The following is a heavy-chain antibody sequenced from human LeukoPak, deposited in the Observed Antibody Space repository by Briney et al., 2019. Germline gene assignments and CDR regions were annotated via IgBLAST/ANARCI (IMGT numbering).Heavy chain of an antibody. J-gene: IGHJ6*02. CDR1: GYTFTSYG. CDR2: ISAYNGNT. CDR3: ARDQSVIFGVVIIGYYYGMDV. D-gene: IGHD3-3*01. V-gene: IGHV1-18*01. Sequence: ASVKVSCKASGYTFTSYGICWVRQAPGQGLEWMGWISAYNGNTNYAQKLQGRVTMTTDTSTSTAYMELRSLRSDDTAVYYCARDQSVIFGVVIIGYYYGMDVWGQGTTVTVSS.